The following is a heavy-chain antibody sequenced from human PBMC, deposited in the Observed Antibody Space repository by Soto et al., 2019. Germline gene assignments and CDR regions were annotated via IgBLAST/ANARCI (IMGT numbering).Heavy chain of an antibody. Sequence: WASVKVSCKASGYTFTSYGISWVRQAPGQGLEWMGWISAYNGNTNYAQKLQGRVTMTTDTSTSTAYMELRSLRSDDTAVYYCARAPTYYGSGSYYNAFFDYWGQGTLVTVSS. CDR1: GYTFTSYG. CDR2: ISAYNGNT. V-gene: IGHV1-18*01. J-gene: IGHJ4*02. CDR3: ARAPTYYGSGSYYNAFFDY. D-gene: IGHD3-10*01.